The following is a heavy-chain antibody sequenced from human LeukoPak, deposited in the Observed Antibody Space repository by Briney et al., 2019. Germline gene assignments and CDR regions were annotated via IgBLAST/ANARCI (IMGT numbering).Heavy chain of an antibody. CDR3: ARDYQSSWTPGC. J-gene: IGHJ4*02. CDR1: GGSVSSGSYY. CDR2: IWHDGSNK. D-gene: IGHD1-1*01. V-gene: IGHV3-33*08. Sequence: PSETLSLTCTVSGGSVSSGSYYWSWIRQPPGKGLEWVAYIWHDGSNKYYADSVKGRFTISRDNSKNTLYLQMNGLRAEDTAVYYCARDYQSSWTPGCWGQGTLVTVSS.